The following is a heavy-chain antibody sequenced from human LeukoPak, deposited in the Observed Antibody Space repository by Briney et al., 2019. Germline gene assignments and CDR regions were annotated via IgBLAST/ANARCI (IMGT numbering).Heavy chain of an antibody. J-gene: IGHJ5*01. CDR2: IYYTGGT. Sequence: SETLSLTCTVSGGSISSFYWSWIRQPPGKGLEWIGYIYYTGGTNYNSSLKSRVTISVDTSKNQFSLNLSSVTAADTAMYARAVLATKSEHWFDSWGQGTLVTVSS. D-gene: IGHD2-8*01. CDR3: AVLATKSEHWFDS. V-gene: IGHV4-59*01. CDR1: GGSISSFY.